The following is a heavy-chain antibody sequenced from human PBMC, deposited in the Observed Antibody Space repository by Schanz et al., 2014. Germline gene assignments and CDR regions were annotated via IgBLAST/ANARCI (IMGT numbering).Heavy chain of an antibody. Sequence: QVQLVESGGGVVQPGRSLRLSCAASGFTFSSYGMHWVRQSPGKGLEWVALISYDGSNKYYADSVKGRFTISRDNSKNALYLQMDSLRAEDTAVYYCARGIITMVRGGYVGAFDIWGQGTMXTVSS. D-gene: IGHD3-10*01. J-gene: IGHJ3*02. V-gene: IGHV3-30*03. CDR1: GFTFSSYG. CDR2: ISYDGSNK. CDR3: ARGIITMVRGGYVGAFDI.